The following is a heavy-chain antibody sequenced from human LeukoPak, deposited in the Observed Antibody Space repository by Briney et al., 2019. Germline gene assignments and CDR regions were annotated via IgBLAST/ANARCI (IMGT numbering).Heavy chain of an antibody. J-gene: IGHJ4*02. CDR3: ARRYSSSYRPTGEYYFDY. CDR2: ISAYSGNT. V-gene: IGHV1-18*01. D-gene: IGHD6-6*01. CDR1: GGTFSSYA. Sequence: ASVKVSCKASGGTFSSYAISWVRQAPGQGLEWMGWISAYSGNTNYAQKLQGRVTMTTDTSTSTAYMELRSLRSDDTAVYYCARRYSSSYRPTGEYYFDYWGQGTLVTVSS.